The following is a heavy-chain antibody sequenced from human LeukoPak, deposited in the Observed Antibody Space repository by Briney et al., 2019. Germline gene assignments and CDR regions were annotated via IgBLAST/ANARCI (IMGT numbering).Heavy chain of an antibody. D-gene: IGHD2-15*01. CDR1: GYTFTSYY. Sequence: VASVKVSCKASGYTFTSYYMHWVRQAPGQGLEWMGWMNPNSGNTGYAQKFQGRVTMTRNTSISTAYMELSSLRSEDTAVYYCAVGGICSGGSCYSGYYYGMDVWGQGTTVTVSS. CDR2: MNPNSGNT. J-gene: IGHJ6*02. CDR3: AVGGICSGGSCYSGYYYGMDV. V-gene: IGHV1-8*02.